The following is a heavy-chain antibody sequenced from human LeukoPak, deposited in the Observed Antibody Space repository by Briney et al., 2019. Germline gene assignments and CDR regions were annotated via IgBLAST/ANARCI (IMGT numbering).Heavy chain of an antibody. V-gene: IGHV3-23*01. CDR3: AKERENYFELDF. CDR2: ISGSADNT. Sequence: PGGTLRLSCAASGFTFSKYGMGWVRQAPGKGPEWVSAISGSADNTYYADSVKGRFTISRDNSRNILYVQMNSLRVEDTAIYYCAKERENYFELDFWGQGTLVTVSS. J-gene: IGHJ4*02. CDR1: GFTFSKYG. D-gene: IGHD1-7*01.